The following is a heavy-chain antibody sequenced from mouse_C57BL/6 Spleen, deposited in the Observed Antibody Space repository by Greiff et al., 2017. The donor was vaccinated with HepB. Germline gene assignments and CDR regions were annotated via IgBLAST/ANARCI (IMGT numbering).Heavy chain of an antibody. CDR3: ARNYYGSSSAWFAY. Sequence: VQLQESGPELVKPGASVKISCKASGYSFTSYYIHWVKQRPGQGLEWIGWIYPGSGNTKYNEKFKGKATLTADTSSSTAYMQLSSLTSEDSAVYYCARNYYGSSSAWFAYGGQGTLVTVSA. V-gene: IGHV1-66*01. D-gene: IGHD1-1*01. CDR2: IYPGSGNT. J-gene: IGHJ3*01. CDR1: GYSFTSYY.